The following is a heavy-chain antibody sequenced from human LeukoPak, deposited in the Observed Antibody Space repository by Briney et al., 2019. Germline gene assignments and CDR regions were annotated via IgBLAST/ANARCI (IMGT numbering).Heavy chain of an antibody. Sequence: GESLKISCQSSGDSFTSYWIGWVRQMPGKGLEWMGIIYPGDSDTRYSPSFQGQVTISADMSISTAYLQWSSLKASDTAMYYCARRGMGAPRPLDYWGQGTLVTVSS. CDR1: GDSFTSYW. V-gene: IGHV5-51*01. CDR3: ARRGMGAPRPLDY. D-gene: IGHD6-6*01. CDR2: IYPGDSDT. J-gene: IGHJ4*02.